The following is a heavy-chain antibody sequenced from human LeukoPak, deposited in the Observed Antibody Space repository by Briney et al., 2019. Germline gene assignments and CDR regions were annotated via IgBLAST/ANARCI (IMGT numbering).Heavy chain of an antibody. CDR1: GFTVNTNY. Sequence: GGSLRLSCAASGFTVNTNYMNWVRQTPGKGLEWVSFIYGDGTTYYADSVKGRFTISRDIYKNILYLQMNSLRAEDTAVYYCATSPGDYSGYSYYSDYWGRGTLVTVSS. D-gene: IGHD3-22*01. V-gene: IGHV3-66*01. CDR2: IYGDGTT. CDR3: ATSPGDYSGYSYYSDY. J-gene: IGHJ4*02.